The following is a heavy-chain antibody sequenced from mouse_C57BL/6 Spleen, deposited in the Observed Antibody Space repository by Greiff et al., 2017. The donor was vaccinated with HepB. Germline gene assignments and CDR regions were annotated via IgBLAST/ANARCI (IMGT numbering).Heavy chain of an antibody. CDR2: ISNGGGST. V-gene: IGHV5-12*01. D-gene: IGHD2-3*01. CDR3: ARHWGDGYYGYFDV. CDR1: GFTFSDYY. J-gene: IGHJ1*03. Sequence: EVMLVESGGGLVQPGGSLKLSCAASGFTFSDYYMYWVRQTPEKRLEWVAYISNGGGSTYYPDTVKGRFTISRDNAKNTLYLQMSRLKSEDTAMYYCARHWGDGYYGYFDVWGTGTTVTVSS.